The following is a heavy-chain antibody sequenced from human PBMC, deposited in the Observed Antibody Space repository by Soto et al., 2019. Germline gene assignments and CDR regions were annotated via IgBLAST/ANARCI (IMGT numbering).Heavy chain of an antibody. CDR2: IYSSGST. V-gene: IGHV4-59*08. J-gene: IGHJ5*02. D-gene: IGHD2-8*02. CDR1: GGSISGHY. CDR3: ARTPIGYCSGGTCSNWFDP. Sequence: SETLSLTCTVSGGSISGHYWSWIRQPPGKGLEWVGYIYSSGSTYVRPSLKSRVSMSVDPSKNQVSLRLTSVTATDTAVYYCARTPIGYCSGGTCSNWFDPWGQG.